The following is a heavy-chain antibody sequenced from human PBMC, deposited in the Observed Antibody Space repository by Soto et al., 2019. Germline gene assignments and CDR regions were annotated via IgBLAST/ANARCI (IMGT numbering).Heavy chain of an antibody. J-gene: IGHJ4*02. CDR2: ISDSGGST. CDR1: GVTFCIFG. CDR3: AKAATITTLYNFDF. D-gene: IGHD4-4*01. V-gene: IGHV3-23*01. Sequence: HGGSLKLGCAASGVTFCIFGMNWVRKDPGKGLEWVSLISDSGGSTYHADSVKGRFTISRDNSKNTLYLQMNSLRAEDTAVYYCAKAATITTLYNFDFWGQGTLVTVSS.